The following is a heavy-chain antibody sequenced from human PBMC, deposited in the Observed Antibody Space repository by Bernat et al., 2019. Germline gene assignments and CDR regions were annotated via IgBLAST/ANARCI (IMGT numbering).Heavy chain of an antibody. D-gene: IGHD5-12*01. J-gene: IGHJ4*02. Sequence: EVQLVDSGGGLVQPGGSLRLSCAASGFTFDDYAMHWVRQAPGKGLEWVSGISWNSGSRGYAASVKGRFTISRDNAKNSLYLQMNSLRAEDTALYYCAKDFRGYSGYDSPDFDYWGQGTLVTVSS. CDR3: AKDFRGYSGYDSPDFDY. CDR1: GFTFDDYA. V-gene: IGHV3-9*01. CDR2: ISWNSGSR.